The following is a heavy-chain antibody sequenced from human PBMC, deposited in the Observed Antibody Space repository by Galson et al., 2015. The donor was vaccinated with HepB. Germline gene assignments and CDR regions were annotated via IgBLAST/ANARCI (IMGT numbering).Heavy chain of an antibody. CDR1: GFTVSSNY. D-gene: IGHD5-24*01. J-gene: IGHJ3*02. V-gene: IGHV3-53*01. CDR3: ARGGYNKAFDI. Sequence: SLRLSCAASGFTVSSNYISWVRQAPGKGPEWVSVIYSGGNTYYADSVKGRFTISRDTSKNTVYLQMNSLRAEDTAVYSCARGGYNKAFDIWGQGTMVTVSS. CDR2: IYSGGNT.